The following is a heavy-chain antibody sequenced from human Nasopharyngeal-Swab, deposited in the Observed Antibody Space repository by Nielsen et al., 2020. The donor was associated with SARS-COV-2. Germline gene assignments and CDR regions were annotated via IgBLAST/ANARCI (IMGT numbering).Heavy chain of an antibody. Sequence: GESLKISCAASGFTFSSYAMSWVRQAPGKGLEWVSAISGRGGSTYYADSVKGRFTISRDNSKNTLYLQMNSLRAEDTAVYYCAKERGGWLRLYYFDYWGQGTLVTVSS. CDR1: GFTFSSYA. V-gene: IGHV3-23*01. CDR3: AKERGGWLRLYYFDY. D-gene: IGHD5-12*01. CDR2: ISGRGGST. J-gene: IGHJ4*02.